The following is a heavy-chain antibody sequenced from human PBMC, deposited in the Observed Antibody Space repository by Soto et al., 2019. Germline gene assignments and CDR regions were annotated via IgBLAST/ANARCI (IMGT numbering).Heavy chain of an antibody. Sequence: PGGSLRLSCAASGFTFSSYAMHWVRQAPGKGLEWVAVISYDGSNKYYADSVKGRFTISRDNSKNTLYLQMNSLRAEDTAVYYCARFITMVRGVIKPQGYFDYWGQGTLVTVSS. CDR1: GFTFSSYA. D-gene: IGHD3-10*01. CDR3: ARFITMVRGVIKPQGYFDY. CDR2: ISYDGSNK. J-gene: IGHJ4*02. V-gene: IGHV3-30-3*01.